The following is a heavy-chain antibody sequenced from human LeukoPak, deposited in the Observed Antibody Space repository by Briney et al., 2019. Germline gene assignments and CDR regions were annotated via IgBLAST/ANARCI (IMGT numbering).Heavy chain of an antibody. CDR1: GFTFSSYW. Sequence: PGGSLRLSCAASGFTFSSYWMSWVRQAPGKGLEWVANIKQDGSEKYYVDSVKGRFTISRDNAKNSLYLQMNSLRAEDTAVYYCARDASGYALHFDYWGQGTLVTVSS. CDR3: ARDASGYALHFDY. V-gene: IGHV3-7*01. CDR2: IKQDGSEK. D-gene: IGHD5-12*01. J-gene: IGHJ4*02.